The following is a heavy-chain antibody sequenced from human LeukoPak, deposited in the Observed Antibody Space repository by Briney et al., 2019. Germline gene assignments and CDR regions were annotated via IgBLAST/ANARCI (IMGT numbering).Heavy chain of an antibody. D-gene: IGHD2-2*01. J-gene: IGHJ6*03. CDR1: GYTFTGYY. CDR3: ARGGEGVVPAAYYYYYYYMDV. V-gene: IGHV1-2*02. Sequence: GASVNVSCKASGYTFTGYYMHWVRQAPGQGLEWMGWINPNSGGTNYAQKFQGRVTMTRDTSISTAYMELSRLRSDDTAVYYCARGGEGVVPAAYYYYYYYMDVWGKGTTVTVSS. CDR2: INPNSGGT.